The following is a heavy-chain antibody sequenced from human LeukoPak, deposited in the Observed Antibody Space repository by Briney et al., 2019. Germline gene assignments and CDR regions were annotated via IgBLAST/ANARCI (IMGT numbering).Heavy chain of an antibody. CDR2: IIPIFGTA. CDR3: ARAPLYCSSTSCYAWNYYYYGMDV. D-gene: IGHD2-2*01. J-gene: IGHJ6*02. CDR1: GGTFSSYA. V-gene: IGHV1-69*01. Sequence: ASVKVSCKASGGTFSSYAISWVRQAPGQGLEWMGGIIPIFGTANYAQKFQGRVTITADESTSTAYMELSSLRSEDTAVYYCARAPLYCSSTSCYAWNYYYYGMDVWGQGTTATVSS.